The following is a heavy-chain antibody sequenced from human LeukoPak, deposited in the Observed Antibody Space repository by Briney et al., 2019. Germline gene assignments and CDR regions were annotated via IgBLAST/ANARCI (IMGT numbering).Heavy chain of an antibody. D-gene: IGHD3-10*01. Sequence: SETLSLTCAVSGGSISSSNWWSWVRPPPGKGLEWIGEIYHSGSTNYNPSLKSRVSISVDKSKNQFSLKLSSVTAADTAVYYCARHGTTVRGVLNYWGQGTLVTVSS. V-gene: IGHV4-4*02. CDR1: GGSISSSNW. J-gene: IGHJ4*02. CDR2: IYHSGST. CDR3: ARHGTTVRGVLNY.